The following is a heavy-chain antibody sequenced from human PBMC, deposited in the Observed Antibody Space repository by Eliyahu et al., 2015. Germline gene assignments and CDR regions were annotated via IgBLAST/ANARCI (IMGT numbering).Heavy chain of an antibody. Sequence: EVQLVESGGGLAQPGXSLRLSCXASGXSXSSYGMXWVRQAPGKGLEWLSFISGSGDTIYYADSVKGRFSISRYNAKNSLYLQMNSLRDEDTAVYFCARDDTYYYDSSGYFDYWGQGTLVAVSS. V-gene: IGHV3-48*02. D-gene: IGHD3-22*01. CDR3: ARDDTYYYDSSGYFDY. CDR1: GXSXSSYG. J-gene: IGHJ4*02. CDR2: ISGSGDTI.